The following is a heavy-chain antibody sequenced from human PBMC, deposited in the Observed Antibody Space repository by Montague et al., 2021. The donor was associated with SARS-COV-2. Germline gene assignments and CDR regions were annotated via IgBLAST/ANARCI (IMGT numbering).Heavy chain of an antibody. CDR3: AREPYYYDSSGQSCYYYGMDV. CDR1: GGSISSSNW. J-gene: IGHJ6*02. V-gene: IGHV4-4*02. CDR2: IYHSGST. Sequence: SETLSLTCAVSGGSISSSNWWSWVRQPPGKGLEWVGEIYHSGSTNYNPSLKSRVTISVDKSRNQFSLKLSSVTAADTAVYYCAREPYYYDSSGQSCYYYGMDVWGQGTTVTVSS. D-gene: IGHD3-22*01.